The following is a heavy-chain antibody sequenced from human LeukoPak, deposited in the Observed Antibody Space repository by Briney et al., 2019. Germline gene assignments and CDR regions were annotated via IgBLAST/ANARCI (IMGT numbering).Heavy chain of an antibody. D-gene: IGHD3-22*01. J-gene: IGHJ3*02. CDR3: ARPARGGERFYYDSSGHAFDI. CDR2: IYPGDSDT. V-gene: IGHV5-51*01. Sequence: GESLKISCKGSGYTFDTYWVGWVRQMPGQGLEWMGIIYPGDSDTRYNPSFQGQVTISADKSTSTAFLQWTSLKASDTAIYYCARPARGGERFYYDSSGHAFDIWGQGTMVTVSS. CDR1: GYTFDTYW.